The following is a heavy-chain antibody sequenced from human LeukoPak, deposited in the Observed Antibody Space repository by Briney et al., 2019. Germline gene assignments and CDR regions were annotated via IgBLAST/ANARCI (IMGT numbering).Heavy chain of an antibody. V-gene: IGHV3-21*01. J-gene: IGHJ4*02. CDR1: GFTFSSYS. D-gene: IGHD6-13*01. CDR2: ISSSSSYI. Sequence: GGSLRLSCAASGFTFSSYSMNWVRQAPGKGLEWVSSISSSSSYIYYADSVKGRFTISRDNAKNSLYLQMNSLRAEDTAVYYCARDARMSAAGFLGLFDYWGQGTLVTVSS. CDR3: ARDARMSAAGFLGLFDY.